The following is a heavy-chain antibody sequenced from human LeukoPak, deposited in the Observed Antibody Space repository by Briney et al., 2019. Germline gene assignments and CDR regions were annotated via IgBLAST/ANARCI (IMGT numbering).Heavy chain of an antibody. Sequence: SETLSLTCAVYGGSFSGYYRSWIRQPPGKGLEWIGKINHGGSTNYNPSLKSRVTISVDTSKNQFSLKLSSVTAADTAVYYCARGPVVIAATPYYYYGMDVWGQGTTVTVSS. D-gene: IGHD2-15*01. V-gene: IGHV4-34*01. CDR2: INHGGST. CDR1: GGSFSGYY. J-gene: IGHJ6*02. CDR3: ARGPVVIAATPYYYYGMDV.